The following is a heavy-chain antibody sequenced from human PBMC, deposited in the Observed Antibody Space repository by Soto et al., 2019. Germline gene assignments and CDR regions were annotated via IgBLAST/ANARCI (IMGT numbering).Heavy chain of an antibody. CDR2: IGTAGDT. CDR1: GFTFSSYD. V-gene: IGHV3-13*01. Sequence: EVQLVESGGGLVQPGGSPRLSCAASGFTFSSYDIHWVRQTTGKGLEWVSGIGTAGDTYYAGSVKGRFTISRENAKNSVYLQMSSLRVGDTAVYYCGRGAQGFDYWGQGALVTVSS. CDR3: GRGAQGFDY. J-gene: IGHJ4*02.